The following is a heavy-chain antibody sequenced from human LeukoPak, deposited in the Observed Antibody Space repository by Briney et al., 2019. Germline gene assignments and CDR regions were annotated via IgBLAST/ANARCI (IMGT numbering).Heavy chain of an antibody. Sequence: PSETLSLTCAVSGGSISSSNWWSWVRQPPGKGLEWIGEIYHSGSTNYNPSLKSRVTISVNKSKNQFSLKLSSVTAADTAVYYCARGPGSVVVVAAGYYYGMDVWGQGTTVTVSS. CDR3: ARGPGSVVVVAAGYYYGMDV. J-gene: IGHJ6*02. CDR2: IYHSGST. D-gene: IGHD2-15*01. V-gene: IGHV4-4*02. CDR1: GGSISSSNW.